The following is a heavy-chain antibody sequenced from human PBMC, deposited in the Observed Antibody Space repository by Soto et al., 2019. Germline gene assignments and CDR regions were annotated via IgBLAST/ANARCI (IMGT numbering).Heavy chain of an antibody. V-gene: IGHV4-61*04. Sequence: PSETLSLTCTVSGGSVSSESHYWSWIRQTPGKGLEWIGYIYYTGSTNYNPSLKGRVTMSVDTPRDQVSLRLRSEDTAVYYCAAEYSSSSYGSGRYYGMDVWGQGTTVTVSS. D-gene: IGHD6-6*01. CDR1: GGSVSSESHY. J-gene: IGHJ6*02. CDR3: AAEYSSSSYGSGRYYGMDV. CDR2: IYYTGST.